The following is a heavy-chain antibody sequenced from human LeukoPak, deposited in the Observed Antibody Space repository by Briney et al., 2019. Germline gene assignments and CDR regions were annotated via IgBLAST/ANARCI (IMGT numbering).Heavy chain of an antibody. D-gene: IGHD3-10*01. V-gene: IGHV4-61*02. Sequence: PSETLSLTCTVSGGSISSGSYYWSWIRQPAGKGLEWIGRIYTSGSTNYNPSLKSRVTISVDTSKNQFSLKLSSVTAADTAVYYCARDPSGGSMVRGVIINYYYYMDVWGKGPRSPSP. J-gene: IGHJ6*03. CDR3: ARDPSGGSMVRGVIINYYYYMDV. CDR2: IYTSGST. CDR1: GGSISSGSYY.